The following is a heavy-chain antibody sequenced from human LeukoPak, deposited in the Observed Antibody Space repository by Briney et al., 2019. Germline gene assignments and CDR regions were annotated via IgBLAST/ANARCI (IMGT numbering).Heavy chain of an antibody. D-gene: IGHD2-15*01. J-gene: IGHJ3*02. CDR3: ARGRIARLTYVFDI. CDR1: GGSISSSSYY. CDR2: IYYSGST. Sequence: PSETLSLTCTVSGGSISSSSYYWGWIRQPPGKGLEWIGSIYYSGSTYYNPSLKSRVTISVDTSKNQFSLKLSSVTAADTAVYYCARGRIARLTYVFDIWGQGTMVTVAS. V-gene: IGHV4-39*01.